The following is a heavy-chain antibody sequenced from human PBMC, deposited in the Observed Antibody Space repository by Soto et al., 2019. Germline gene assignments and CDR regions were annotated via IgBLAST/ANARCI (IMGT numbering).Heavy chain of an antibody. CDR1: GGSISSGGYY. J-gene: IGHJ5*02. Sequence: PSETLSLTCTVSGGSISSGGYYWSWIRQHPGKGLEWIGYIYYSGSTYYNPSLKSRVTISVDTSKNQFSLKLSSVTAADTAVYYCARVHIAAAGYNWFDPWGQGTLVTVSS. CDR2: IYYSGST. CDR3: ARVHIAAAGYNWFDP. D-gene: IGHD6-13*01. V-gene: IGHV4-31*03.